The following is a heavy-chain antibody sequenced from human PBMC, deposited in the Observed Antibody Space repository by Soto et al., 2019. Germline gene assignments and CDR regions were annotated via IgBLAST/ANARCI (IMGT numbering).Heavy chain of an antibody. J-gene: IGHJ6*02. V-gene: IGHV4-4*08. CDR2: IYSSGST. D-gene: IGHD3-3*01. Sequence: SETLSLTCTVSGGSISNSYWSWIRQSPGKGLEWIGYIYSSGSTNYNPSLKSRVTISIDTSKNQFSLKLSSLIAADTAVYYCAKDVLRFLEWLAFYGMDVWGQGTTVTVSS. CDR1: GGSISNSY. CDR3: AKDVLRFLEWLAFYGMDV.